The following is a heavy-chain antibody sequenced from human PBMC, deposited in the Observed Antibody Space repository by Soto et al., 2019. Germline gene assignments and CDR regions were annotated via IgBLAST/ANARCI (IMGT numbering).Heavy chain of an antibody. CDR1: GGTFSSYA. Sequence: QVQLVQSGAEVKKPGSSVKVSCKASGGTFSSYAIDWVRQAPGQGLEWMGGIIPIFGTTNYAQKLQGRVKLTADESTRTAYMELSTLRSEDTAVYYCARGTVTGSEYNYYYYGMDGWGQGTTVTVSS. J-gene: IGHJ6*02. CDR3: ARGTVTGSEYNYYYYGMDG. V-gene: IGHV1-69*12. D-gene: IGHD1-1*01. CDR2: IIPIFGTT.